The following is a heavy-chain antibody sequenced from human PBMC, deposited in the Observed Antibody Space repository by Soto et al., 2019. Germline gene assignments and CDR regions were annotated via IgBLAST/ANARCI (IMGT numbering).Heavy chain of an antibody. D-gene: IGHD4-4*01. Sequence: SETLSLTCTVSGGSISSSSYYWGWIRQPPGKGLEWIGSIYYSGSTYYNPSLKSRVTISVDTSKNQFSLKLSSVTAADTAVYYCASLSIRPPNYYYYGMDVWGQGTTVTVSS. CDR1: GGSISSSSYY. V-gene: IGHV4-39*01. CDR2: IYYSGST. CDR3: ASLSIRPPNYYYYGMDV. J-gene: IGHJ6*02.